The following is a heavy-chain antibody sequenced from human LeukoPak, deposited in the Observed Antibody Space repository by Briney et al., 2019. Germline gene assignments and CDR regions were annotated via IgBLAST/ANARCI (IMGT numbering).Heavy chain of an antibody. D-gene: IGHD3-3*01. Sequence: GGSLRLSCAASGFTFSSYSMNWVRQAPGKGLEWVSYISNSSSTIYYADSVKGRFTISRDNAKNSLYLQMNSLRAEDTAVYYCAREVAFGVVISAWWFDPRGQGTLVTVSS. V-gene: IGHV3-48*01. CDR3: AREVAFGVVISAWWFDP. CDR2: ISNSSSTI. J-gene: IGHJ5*02. CDR1: GFTFSSYS.